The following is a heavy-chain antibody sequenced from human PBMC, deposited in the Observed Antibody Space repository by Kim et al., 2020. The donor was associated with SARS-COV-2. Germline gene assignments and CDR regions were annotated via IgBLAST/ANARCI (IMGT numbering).Heavy chain of an antibody. V-gene: IGHV4-39*07. CDR1: GGSISSSSYY. D-gene: IGHD6-13*01. J-gene: IGHJ5*02. Sequence: SETLSLTCTVSGGSISSSSYYWGWIRQPPGKGLEWIGSIYYSGSTYYNPSLKSRVTISVDTSKNQFSLKLSSVTAADTAVYYCARDQRYSSSLGWFDPWGQGTLVTVSS. CDR2: IYYSGST. CDR3: ARDQRYSSSLGWFDP.